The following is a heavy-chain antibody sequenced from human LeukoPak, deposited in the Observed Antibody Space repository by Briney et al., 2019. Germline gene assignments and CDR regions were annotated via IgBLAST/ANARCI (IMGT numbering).Heavy chain of an antibody. CDR2: IYYSGST. V-gene: IGHV4-61*01. Sequence: SETLSLTCTVSGGSVSSDCYYWSWIRQPPGKGLEWIGYIYYSGSTNYNPSLKSRVTISVDTSKNQFSLKLSSVTAADTAVYYCARDLESVYYDILTGYQTYYYYGMDVWGKGTTVTVSS. CDR3: ARDLESVYYDILTGYQTYYYYGMDV. D-gene: IGHD3-9*01. CDR1: GGSVSSDCYY. J-gene: IGHJ6*04.